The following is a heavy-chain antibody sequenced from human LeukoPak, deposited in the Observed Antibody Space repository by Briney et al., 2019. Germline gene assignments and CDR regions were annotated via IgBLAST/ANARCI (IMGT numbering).Heavy chain of an antibody. CDR2: ISSSSSTI. D-gene: IGHD3-3*01. J-gene: IGHJ6*02. CDR1: GFTFSSYS. V-gene: IGHV3-48*01. Sequence: GGSLRLSCAASGFTFSSYSMNWVRQAPGKGLEWVSYISSSSSTIYYADSVKGRFTISRDNAKNSLYLQMNSLRAEDTAVYYCARDPLGTYDFWSGYFHMNGMDVWGQGTTVTVS. CDR3: ARDPLGTYDFWSGYFHMNGMDV.